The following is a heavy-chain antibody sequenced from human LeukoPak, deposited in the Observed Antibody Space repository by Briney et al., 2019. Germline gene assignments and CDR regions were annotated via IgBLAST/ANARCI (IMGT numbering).Heavy chain of an antibody. Sequence: ASVKVSCKASGYNFFSYGITWVRQAPGQGLEWMGWVSAYADNTNYVQKFQGRVTMTTDTSTSIAYMELRSLRSDDTAVYYCARDCIGCHGFDSWGQGTLVTVSS. V-gene: IGHV1-18*01. CDR3: ARDCIGCHGFDS. J-gene: IGHJ4*02. CDR2: VSAYADNT. D-gene: IGHD1-26*01. CDR1: GYNFFSYG.